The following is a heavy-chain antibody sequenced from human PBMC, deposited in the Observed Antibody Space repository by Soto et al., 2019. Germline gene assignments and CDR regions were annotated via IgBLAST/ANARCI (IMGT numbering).Heavy chain of an antibody. CDR1: GYTFISYS. CDR2: ISTYNGNT. V-gene: IGHV1-18*04. Sequence: QVQLVQSGGEVKKPGASVNISCKATGYTFISYSITWVRQAPGQGLEWMGWISTYNGNTKYAQSLQGRVNLTRDTSTSTAFMEIRGLRSDDTAIYYCAREGAHSTGWYDYFDQWGQGTLVAVSS. CDR3: AREGAHSTGWYDYFDQ. J-gene: IGHJ4*02. D-gene: IGHD6-13*01.